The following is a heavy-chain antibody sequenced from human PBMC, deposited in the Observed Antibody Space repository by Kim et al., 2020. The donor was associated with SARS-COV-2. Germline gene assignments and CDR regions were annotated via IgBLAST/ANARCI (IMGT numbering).Heavy chain of an antibody. D-gene: IGHD6-13*01. CDR2: VWHDGINK. CDR1: EFTFSNHG. J-gene: IGHJ6*02. V-gene: IGHV3-33*01. Sequence: GGSLRLSCAASEFTFSNHGMHWVRQAPGKGLEWVAYVWHDGINKYYADSVKGRFTISRDNSKNTLYLQMNSLRVEDTAVYYCARDEGRSSSSRLFYYYGVDVWGQGTTVTVSS. CDR3: ARDEGRSSSSRLFYYYGVDV.